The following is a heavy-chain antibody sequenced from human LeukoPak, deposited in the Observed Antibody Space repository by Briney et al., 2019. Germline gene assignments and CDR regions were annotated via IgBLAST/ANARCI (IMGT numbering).Heavy chain of an antibody. Sequence: ASVTVSCKASGYTFTNYYMRWVRQAPGQGLEWIGLINPTGTGTNYAQKFRGRVTMTRDTSTTTVYMELSSLRSEDTAVYYCAREESGGYFDYWGQGTLVAVSS. CDR1: GYTFTNYY. V-gene: IGHV1-46*01. J-gene: IGHJ4*02. CDR3: AREESGGYFDY. D-gene: IGHD2-8*02. CDR2: INPTGTGT.